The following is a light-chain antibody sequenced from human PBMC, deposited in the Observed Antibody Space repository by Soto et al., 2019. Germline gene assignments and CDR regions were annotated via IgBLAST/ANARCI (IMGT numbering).Light chain of an antibody. V-gene: IGLV6-57*01. CDR2: EDD. CDR1: SGSVASNY. J-gene: IGLJ3*02. Sequence: NFMLTQPHSVSESPGKTVTISCTRSSGSVASNYVQWYQQRPGSSPTILIFEDDQRPSGVPDRFSGSIDTSSNSASLIVSGLKTEDEADYCCHSCDSNIEVFGGGTKLTVL. CDR3: HSCDSNIEV.